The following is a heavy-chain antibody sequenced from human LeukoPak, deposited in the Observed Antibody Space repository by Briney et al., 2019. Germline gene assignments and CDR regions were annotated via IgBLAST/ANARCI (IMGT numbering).Heavy chain of an antibody. CDR1: GYTFTGYY. D-gene: IGHD6-19*01. CDR3: ARDGIAVAGTTKPIGY. CDR2: INPNSGGT. V-gene: IGHV1-2*02. Sequence: KPGASVKVSCKASGYTFTGYYMHWVRQAPGQGLEWMGWINPNSGGTNYAQKFQGRVTMTRDTSISTAYMELSRLRSDDTAVYYCARDGIAVAGTTKPIGYWGQGTLVTVSS. J-gene: IGHJ4*02.